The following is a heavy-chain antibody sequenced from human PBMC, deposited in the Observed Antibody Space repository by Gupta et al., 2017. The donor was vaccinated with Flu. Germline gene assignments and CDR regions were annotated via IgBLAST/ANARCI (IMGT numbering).Heavy chain of an antibody. V-gene: IGHV4-34*01. CDR1: GGSFSGYY. D-gene: IGHD4-17*01. Sequence: QVQLQQWGAGLLKPSETLSLTCAVYGGSFSGYYWSWIRQPPGKGLEWIGEINHSGSTNYNPSLKSRVTISVDTSKNQFSLKLSSVTAADTAVYYCARRLNGDSPLLDYWGQGTLVTVSS. J-gene: IGHJ4*02. CDR3: ARRLNGDSPLLDY. CDR2: INHSGST.